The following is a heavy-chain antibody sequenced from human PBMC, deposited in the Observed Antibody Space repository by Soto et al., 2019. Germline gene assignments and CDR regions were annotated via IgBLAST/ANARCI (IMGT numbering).Heavy chain of an antibody. V-gene: IGHV4-59*01. CDR1: GGSISRYY. D-gene: IGHD3-16*01. Sequence: PSETLSLTCSVSGGSISRYYWSWIRQPPGKGLEWIGYAYYSGDTGYNPSLKSRVTMAVDTSKSQVSLKLSSVTAADTAVYYCARERRTYGGGGTGEDKENWFDPWGQGALVTVSS. J-gene: IGHJ5*02. CDR2: AYYSGDT. CDR3: ARERRTYGGGGTGEDKENWFDP.